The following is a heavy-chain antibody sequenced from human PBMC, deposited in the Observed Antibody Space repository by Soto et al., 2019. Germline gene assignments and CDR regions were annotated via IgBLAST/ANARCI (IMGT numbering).Heavy chain of an antibody. J-gene: IGHJ4*02. V-gene: IGHV3-23*01. Sequence: GGSLSLSCAASGFTFSRYAMSWVRQAPGKGLEWVSAISGSGGSTYYADSVKGRFTISRDDSKNTLSLHMTRLEPEDTALYYCVAESHVTPYYFENWGQGALVTVSS. D-gene: IGHD2-21*02. CDR3: VAESHVTPYYFEN. CDR1: GFTFSRYA. CDR2: ISGSGGST.